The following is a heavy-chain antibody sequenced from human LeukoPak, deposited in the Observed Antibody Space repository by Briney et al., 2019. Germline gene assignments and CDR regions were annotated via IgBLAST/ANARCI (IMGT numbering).Heavy chain of an antibody. Sequence: GGSLGLSCAASGFTFSSYAMSWVRQAPGKGLEWVSAISGSGGATYYADSVKGRFTISRDNSKNTLYLQMNSLRAEDTAVFYCAKEGGRYYDSSGNYWGQGALVTVSS. CDR3: AKEGGRYYDSSGNY. CDR1: GFTFSSYA. D-gene: IGHD3-22*01. J-gene: IGHJ4*02. CDR2: ISGSGGAT. V-gene: IGHV3-23*01.